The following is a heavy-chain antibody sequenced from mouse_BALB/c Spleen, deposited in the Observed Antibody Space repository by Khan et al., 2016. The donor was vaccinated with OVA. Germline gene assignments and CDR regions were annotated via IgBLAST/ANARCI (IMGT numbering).Heavy chain of an antibody. J-gene: IGHJ2*01. CDR2: IHYSGRT. CDR3: VRWSIITAATSFYFDY. Sequence: EVQLQESGPDLVKPSPSLSLTCTVTGYSITSGYSWHWIRQFQGNKLKWMGYIHYSGRTTYNPSLKSRITITRDTSKNPFFLQLNSMTTEDAATVYYVRWSIITAATSFYFDYWGQGTTLTVSS. V-gene: IGHV3-1*02. D-gene: IGHD1-2*01. CDR1: GYSITSGYS.